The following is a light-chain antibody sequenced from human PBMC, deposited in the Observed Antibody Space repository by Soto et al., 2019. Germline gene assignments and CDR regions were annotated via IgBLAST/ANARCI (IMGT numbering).Light chain of an antibody. CDR3: HQYGYGADT. J-gene: IGKJ2*01. CDR2: GAS. Sequence: ELVLTQSPGTLSLSPGERATLSCRGNASVKNDSLAWYQQHPGQPPRLLIFGASSRATGIPDRFIGSGSGADFSLTISRREPEDSAVYFCHQYGYGADTLGQGNKLEIK. V-gene: IGKV3-20*01. CDR1: ASVKNDS.